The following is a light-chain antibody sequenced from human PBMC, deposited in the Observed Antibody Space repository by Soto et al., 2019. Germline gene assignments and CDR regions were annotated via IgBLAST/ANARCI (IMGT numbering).Light chain of an antibody. J-gene: IGKJ5*01. V-gene: IGKV3-15*01. CDR2: GGY. CDR3: QQYHDWPTIT. CDR1: ESIRSD. Sequence: EIVMTQSPDILSVPPGDRATLSCRASESIRSDLAWYQQKPGQAPRLLIFGGYIRAADIPARFSGSGSGTEFTLTIGNLQSEDFAIYYWQQYHDWPTITFGQGTRLETK.